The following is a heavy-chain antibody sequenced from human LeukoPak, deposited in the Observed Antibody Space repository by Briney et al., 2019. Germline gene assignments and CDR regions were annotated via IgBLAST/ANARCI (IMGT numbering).Heavy chain of an antibody. Sequence: GESLKISCKASGYNFASHWIGWVRQMPGKGLEWMGIIYPGDSDTRYRPSFQGQVTISADKSISTAYLQWSSLKASDTAMYYCARLLPTAAGTYYYYGMDVWGQGTPVTVSS. V-gene: IGHV5-51*01. CDR3: ARLLPTAAGTYYYYGMDV. CDR2: IYPGDSDT. CDR1: GYNFASHW. J-gene: IGHJ6*02. D-gene: IGHD6-13*01.